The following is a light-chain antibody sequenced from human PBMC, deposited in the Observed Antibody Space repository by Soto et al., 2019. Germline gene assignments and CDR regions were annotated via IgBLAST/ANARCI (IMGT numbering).Light chain of an antibody. V-gene: IGKV1-39*01. J-gene: IGKJ1*01. CDR3: QQRYSTPPT. CDR1: QSISSY. CDR2: AAS. Sequence: FFMTASVGDKVSITWRASQSISSYLNWYQQKPGKAPKLLVYAASSLQSGVPSRFSGSGSGTDFTLTISSLQPEDFATYYCQQRYSTPPTFGQGTKVDIK.